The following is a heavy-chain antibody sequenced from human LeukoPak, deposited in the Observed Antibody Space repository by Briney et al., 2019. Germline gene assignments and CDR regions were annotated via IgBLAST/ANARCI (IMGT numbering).Heavy chain of an antibody. V-gene: IGHV3-23*01. CDR3: AKGYSSAWYGLLDN. J-gene: IGHJ4*02. CDR1: GFTFSDYA. Sequence: GGSLRLSCAASGFTFSDYAMTWVRQAPGKGLEWVSTFGLRGGDTYYAGSVKGRFTIFRDNSKNTLYLHMNSLRGEDTAVYYCAKGYSSAWYGLLDNRGQGTLVAVSS. D-gene: IGHD6-19*01. CDR2: FGLRGGDT.